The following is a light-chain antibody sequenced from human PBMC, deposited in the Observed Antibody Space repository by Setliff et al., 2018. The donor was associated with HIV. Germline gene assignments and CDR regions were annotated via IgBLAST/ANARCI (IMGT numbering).Light chain of an antibody. V-gene: IGLV2-23*02. Sequence: SPGQSIIISCTGNGSDVGSYNLVSWYQQYPGKVPKLIMYEVSKRPSGVSNRFSGSKSGNTASLTLSGLQTEDEADYYCCSYSTSGTFVLFGGGTKVTVL. J-gene: IGLJ3*02. CDR3: CSYSTSGTFVL. CDR2: EVS. CDR1: GSDVGSYNL.